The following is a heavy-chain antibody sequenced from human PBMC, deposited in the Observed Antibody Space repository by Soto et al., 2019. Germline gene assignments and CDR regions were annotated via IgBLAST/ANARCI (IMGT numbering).Heavy chain of an antibody. CDR2: INHIGST. V-gene: IGHV4-34*01. Sequence: SETLSLTCTVSGGSISSYYWSWIRQPPGKGLEWIGEINHIGSTYYNPSLKSRVTISVDRSKNQFSLKLSSVTAADTAVYYCARASTTVTTLDYWGQGTLVTVSS. CDR3: ARASTTVTTLDY. CDR1: GGSISSYY. J-gene: IGHJ4*02. D-gene: IGHD4-17*01.